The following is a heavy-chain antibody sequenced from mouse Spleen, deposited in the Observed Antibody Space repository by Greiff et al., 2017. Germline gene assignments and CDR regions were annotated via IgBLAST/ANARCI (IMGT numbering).Heavy chain of an antibody. D-gene: IGHD2-2*01. CDR3: ARPGGYLAWFAY. CDR2: ISSGSSTI. CDR1: GFTFSDYG. Sequence: EVMLVESGGDLVKPGGSLKLSCAASGFTFSDYGMHWVRQAPEKGLEWVAYISSGSSTIYYADTVKGRFTISRDNAKNTLFLQMTSLRSEDTAMYYCARPGGYLAWFAYWGQGTLVTVSA. J-gene: IGHJ3*01. V-gene: IGHV5-17*01.